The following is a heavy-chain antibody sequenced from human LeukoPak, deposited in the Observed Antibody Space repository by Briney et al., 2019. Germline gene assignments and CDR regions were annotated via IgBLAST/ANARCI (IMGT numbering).Heavy chain of an antibody. CDR3: ARETPVFGVVTGY. D-gene: IGHD3-3*01. J-gene: IGHJ4*02. V-gene: IGHV3-21*01. CDR2: ISSSSSYI. CDR1: GFTFSSYS. Sequence: GGSLRLSCAASGFTFSSYSMNWVRQAPGRGLEWVSSISSSSSYIYYADSVKGRFTISRDNAKNSLYLQINSLSAEDTAVYYCARETPVFGVVTGYWGQGTLVTVSS.